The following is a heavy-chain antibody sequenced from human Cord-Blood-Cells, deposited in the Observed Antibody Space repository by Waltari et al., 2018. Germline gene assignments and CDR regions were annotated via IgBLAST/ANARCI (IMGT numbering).Heavy chain of an antibody. CDR1: GGTFSSYA. D-gene: IGHD3-10*01. V-gene: IGHV1-69*01. Sequence: QVQLVQSGAEVKKPGSSVKVSCKASGGTFSSYAISWVRQAPGQGLEWMGGIIPIFGTANYAQKFQGRVTITADESTSTAYMELSSLRSEDTAVYYCARGLYGSGSYYYYYYYMDVWGKGTTVTVSS. CDR2: IIPIFGTA. CDR3: ARGLYGSGSYYYYYYYMDV. J-gene: IGHJ6*03.